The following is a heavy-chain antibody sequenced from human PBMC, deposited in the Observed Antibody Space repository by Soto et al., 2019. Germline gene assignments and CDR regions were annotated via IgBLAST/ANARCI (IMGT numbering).Heavy chain of an antibody. CDR3: ARQTSSKRKTGLDY. CDR1: GGSISSSSYY. D-gene: IGHD2-2*01. Sequence: PSETLSLTCTVSGGSISSSSYYWGWIRQPPGKGLEWIGSIYYSGSTYYNPSLKSRVTISVDTSKNQFSLKLSSVTAADTAVYYCARQTSSKRKTGLDYWGQGTLVTVSS. V-gene: IGHV4-39*01. J-gene: IGHJ4*02. CDR2: IYYSGST.